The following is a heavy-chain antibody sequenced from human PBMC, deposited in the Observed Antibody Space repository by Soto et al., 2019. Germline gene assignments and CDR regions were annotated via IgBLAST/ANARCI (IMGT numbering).Heavy chain of an antibody. CDR2: IYPGDSDT. Sequence: GESLKISCKGSGYSFTSYWIGWVRQMPGKGLEWMGIIYPGDSDTRYSPSFQGQVTISADKSISTAYLQWSSLKASDTAMYYCVRYCCGDCPNYYGMDVWGQGTTVPVS. J-gene: IGHJ6*02. CDR1: GYSFTSYW. D-gene: IGHD2-21*02. CDR3: VRYCCGDCPNYYGMDV. V-gene: IGHV5-51*01.